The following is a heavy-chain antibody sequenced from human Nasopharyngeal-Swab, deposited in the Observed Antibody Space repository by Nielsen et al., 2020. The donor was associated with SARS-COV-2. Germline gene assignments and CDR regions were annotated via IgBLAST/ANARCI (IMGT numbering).Heavy chain of an antibody. J-gene: IGHJ4*02. Sequence: WVRQAPGQGLEWMGWISAYNGNTNYAQKPQGRVTMTTDTSTSTAYMELRSLRSDDTAVYYCARVGTTGTTAFDYWGQGTLVTVSS. D-gene: IGHD1-1*01. CDR3: ARVGTTGTTAFDY. V-gene: IGHV1-18*01. CDR2: ISAYNGNT.